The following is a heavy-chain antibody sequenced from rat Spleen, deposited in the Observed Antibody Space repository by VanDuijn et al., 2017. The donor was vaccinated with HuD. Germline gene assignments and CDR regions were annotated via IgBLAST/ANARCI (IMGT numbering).Heavy chain of an antibody. D-gene: IGHD1-11*01. CDR1: GFIFSDYA. V-gene: IGHV5-25*01. Sequence: EVQLVESGGGLVQPGRSLKLSCAASGFIFSDYAMAWVRQAPTKGLEWVASISTGGGNTYYRDSVKGRFTISRDNAKSTLYLQMDSLRSEDTATYYCARHYGGYSEYVMDAWGQGASVTVSS. CDR3: ARHYGGYSEYVMDA. J-gene: IGHJ4*01. CDR2: ISTGGGNT.